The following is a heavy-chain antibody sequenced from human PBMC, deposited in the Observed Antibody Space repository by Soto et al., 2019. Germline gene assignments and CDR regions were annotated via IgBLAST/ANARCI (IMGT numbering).Heavy chain of an antibody. D-gene: IGHD2-15*01. V-gene: IGHV3-23*01. CDR1: GFTFSSYA. J-gene: IGHJ4*02. Sequence: VQLLESGGGLVQPGGSLRLSCAASGFTFSSYAMSWVRQAPGKGLEWVSAISGSGGSTYYADSVKGRFTISRDNSKNTLYLQMNSLRAEDTAVYYCAKSPGYCSGGSCYAAEYWGQGTLVTVSS. CDR2: ISGSGGST. CDR3: AKSPGYCSGGSCYAAEY.